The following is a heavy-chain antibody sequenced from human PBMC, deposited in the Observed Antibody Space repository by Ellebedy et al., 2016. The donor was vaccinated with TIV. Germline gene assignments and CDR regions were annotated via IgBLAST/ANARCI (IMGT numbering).Heavy chain of an antibody. V-gene: IGHV1-46*01. CDR3: ARGGSGTDWYFDL. Sequence: ALVKVSCKASGYTFTSYYMHWVRQAPGQGLEWMGIINPSGGSTSNAQKIQGRVTMTRDTSTSTVYMELTSLRSEDTAVYYSARGGSGTDWYFDLWGRGTLVTVSS. CDR1: GYTFTSYY. D-gene: IGHD6-13*01. J-gene: IGHJ2*01. CDR2: INPSGGST.